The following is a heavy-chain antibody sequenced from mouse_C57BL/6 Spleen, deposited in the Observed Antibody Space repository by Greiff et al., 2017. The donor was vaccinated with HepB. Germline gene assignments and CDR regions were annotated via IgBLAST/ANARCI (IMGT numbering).Heavy chain of an antibody. CDR3: ARDPLYDYDAAWFAY. CDR2: ISDGGSYT. Sequence: EVQGVESGGGLVKPGGSLKLSCAASGFTFSSYAMSWVRQTPEKRLEWVATISDGGSYTYYPDNVKGRFTISRDNAKNNLYLQMSHLKSEDTAMYYCARDPLYDYDAAWFAYWGQGTLVTVSA. J-gene: IGHJ3*01. D-gene: IGHD2-4*01. CDR1: GFTFSSYA. V-gene: IGHV5-4*01.